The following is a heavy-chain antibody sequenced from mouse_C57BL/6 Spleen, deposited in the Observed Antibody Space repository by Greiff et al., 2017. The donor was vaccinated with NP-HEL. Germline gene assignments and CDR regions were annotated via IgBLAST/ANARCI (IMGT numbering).Heavy chain of an antibody. CDR1: GFTFSSYA. J-gene: IGHJ3*01. V-gene: IGHV5-4*01. CDR3: AREWGWLLRFAY. D-gene: IGHD2-3*01. Sequence: EVQGVESGGGLVKPGGSLKLSCAASGFTFSSYAMSWVRQTPEKRLEWVATISDGGSYTYYPDNVKGRFTISRDNAKNNLYLQMSHLKSEDTAMYYCAREWGWLLRFAYWGQGTLVTVSA. CDR2: ISDGGSYT.